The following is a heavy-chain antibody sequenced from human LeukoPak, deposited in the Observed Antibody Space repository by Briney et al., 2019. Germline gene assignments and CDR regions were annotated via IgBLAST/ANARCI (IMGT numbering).Heavy chain of an antibody. J-gene: IGHJ4*02. CDR2: ISSSGSTI. D-gene: IGHD6-13*01. CDR1: GFTFSSYE. CDR3: ARRIGQQLAVDY. V-gene: IGHV3-48*03. Sequence: GGSLRLSCAASGFTFSSYEMNWVRQAPGKGLEWVSYISSSGSTIYYADSVKGRFTISRDNAKNSLYLQMNSLRAEDTAVYYCARRIGQQLAVDYWGQGTLVTVSS.